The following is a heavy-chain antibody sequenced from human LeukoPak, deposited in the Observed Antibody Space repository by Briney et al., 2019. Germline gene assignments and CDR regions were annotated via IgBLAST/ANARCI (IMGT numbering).Heavy chain of an antibody. CDR2: IIPIFGTA. V-gene: IGHV1-69*01. CDR1: GGTFSSVG. CDR3: ARAPRYLHGAFDT. J-gene: IGHJ3*02. D-gene: IGHD2-15*01. Sequence: GSSVKISCKASGGTFSSVGIGCVRQAPGHGLEWVGGIIPIFGTAKDAQRFHGRVTITSDESTSTAYMELGSLRSEDTAVYYCARAPRYLHGAFDTWGQGTMVTVPS.